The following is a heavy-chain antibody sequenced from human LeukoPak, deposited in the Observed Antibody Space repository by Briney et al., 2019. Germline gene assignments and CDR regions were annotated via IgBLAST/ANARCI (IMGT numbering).Heavy chain of an antibody. J-gene: IGHJ4*02. Sequence: SVKVSCKASGGTFSSYAISWVRQAPGQGLEWMGGIIPIFGTANYAQKFQGRVTITTDESTSTAYMELSSLRSEDTAVYYCAREEAGVGYFDYWGQGTLVTVS. CDR2: IIPIFGTA. CDR1: GGTFSSYA. CDR3: AREEAGVGYFDY. D-gene: IGHD6-25*01. V-gene: IGHV1-69*05.